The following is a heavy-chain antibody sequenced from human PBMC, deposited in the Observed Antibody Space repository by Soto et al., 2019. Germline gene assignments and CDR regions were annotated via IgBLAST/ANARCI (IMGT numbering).Heavy chain of an antibody. J-gene: IGHJ5*02. Sequence: VQLLESGGGLIQPGGSLKISCAASGFIFSDHAMSWVRQAPGKGLEWVSAISENGDSTYYADSVKGRFTISRDNSKNTLFLQMNSLRAEDTAKYYCAKEERGQFNSFAPWGQGTLVTVSS. CDR3: AKEERGQFNSFAP. CDR1: GFIFSDHA. V-gene: IGHV3-23*01. D-gene: IGHD1-1*01. CDR2: ISENGDST.